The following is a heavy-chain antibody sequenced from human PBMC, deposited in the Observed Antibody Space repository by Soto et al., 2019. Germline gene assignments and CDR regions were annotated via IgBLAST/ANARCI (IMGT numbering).Heavy chain of an antibody. CDR1: GYTFTAYY. V-gene: IGHV1-2*02. D-gene: IGHD3-22*01. Sequence: GASVKVSCKASGYTFTAYYMHWLRQAPGRGLEWMGWINPNSGGTKYAQKFQGRVTMTNDTSISTAYMELSRLGSDDTAVYYCAREDVDSSANYYAGWFDPWGQGTLVTVS. CDR3: AREDVDSSANYYAGWFDP. J-gene: IGHJ5*02. CDR2: INPNSGGT.